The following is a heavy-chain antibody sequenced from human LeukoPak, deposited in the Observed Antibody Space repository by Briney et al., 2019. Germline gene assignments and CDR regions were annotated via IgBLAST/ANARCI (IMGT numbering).Heavy chain of an antibody. Sequence: PGMSLRLSCAASGFIVSNNYMSWVRQAPGKGLEWVSVLHSGGSTYYADSVKGRFTISRDNSKNTVYLQMNRLRAEDTAVYYCAREASGSYFHHWGQGTLVTVSS. V-gene: IGHV3-53*01. J-gene: IGHJ1*01. CDR3: AREASGSYFHH. CDR1: GFIVSNNY. CDR2: LHSGGST. D-gene: IGHD1-26*01.